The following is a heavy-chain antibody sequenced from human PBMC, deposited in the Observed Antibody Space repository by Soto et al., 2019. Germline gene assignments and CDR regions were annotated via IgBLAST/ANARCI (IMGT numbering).Heavy chain of an antibody. CDR2: ISTNGRST. J-gene: IGHJ4*02. CDR1: GFSFSDSA. V-gene: IGHV3-64D*06. D-gene: IGHD3-3*01. Sequence: GSLRLSCSASGFSFSDSAMHWARQAPGKGLEYVSAISTNGRSTYYADSVKGRFTISRDNSKNTVHLQMSSLRTEDTAVYYCLRDIFGVVIFDSWGQGTPVTVSS. CDR3: LRDIFGVVIFDS.